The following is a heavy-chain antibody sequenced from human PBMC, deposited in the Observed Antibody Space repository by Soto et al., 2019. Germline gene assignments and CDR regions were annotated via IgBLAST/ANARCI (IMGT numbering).Heavy chain of an antibody. Sequence: SETLSLTCTVSGDSISSSYWSWFRQPPGKGLEWIGYIYYSGTTSYNPSLKSRVTISLDTSKNQFSLKLSSVTAADTAVYYCARVGYYYESSGYYEYYFDYWGQGTLVTVS. V-gene: IGHV4-59*01. CDR1: GDSISSSY. CDR2: IYYSGTT. CDR3: ARVGYYYESSGYYEYYFDY. J-gene: IGHJ4*02. D-gene: IGHD3-22*01.